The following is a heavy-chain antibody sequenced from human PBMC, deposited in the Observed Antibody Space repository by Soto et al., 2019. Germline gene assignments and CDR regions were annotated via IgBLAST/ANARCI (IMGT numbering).Heavy chain of an antibody. CDR1: GFTFSSYW. D-gene: IGHD2-8*01. Sequence: PGGSLRLSCAASGFTFSSYWMSWVRQAPGKGLEWVANIKQDGSEKYYVDSVKGRFTISRDNAKNSLYLQMNSLRAEDTAVYYCARVRDIVLMVDFDYWGQGTLVTVSS. V-gene: IGHV3-7*01. CDR3: ARVRDIVLMVDFDY. J-gene: IGHJ4*02. CDR2: IKQDGSEK.